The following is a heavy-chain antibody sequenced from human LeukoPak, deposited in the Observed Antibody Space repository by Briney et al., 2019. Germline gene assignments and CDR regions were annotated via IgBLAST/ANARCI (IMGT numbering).Heavy chain of an antibody. J-gene: IGHJ5*02. CDR1: GSTFRSYA. D-gene: IGHD6-19*01. CDR2: ISGSGGNT. Sequence: SKRFSCAATGSTFRSYAISWVRQTPGKGLEWVSAISGSGGNTFYGDSVKGRFTISRDNSKNTLYLQMTSLGAEDTAVYYCAKDGQWLVNNCFDTWGQGTLVTVSS. CDR3: AKDGQWLVNNCFDT. V-gene: IGHV3-23*01.